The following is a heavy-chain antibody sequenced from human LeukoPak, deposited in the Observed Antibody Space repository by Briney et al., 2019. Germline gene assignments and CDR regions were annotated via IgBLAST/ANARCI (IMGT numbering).Heavy chain of an antibody. V-gene: IGHV3-15*01. CDR1: GLTFSNAW. J-gene: IGHJ5*02. CDR2: IKSKTDGGTT. CDR3: TTVGFACSSTSCFNWFDP. D-gene: IGHD2-2*01. Sequence: GGSLRLSCAASGLTFSNAWMSWVRQAPGKGLEWVGRIKSKTDGGTTDYAAPVKGRFTISRDDSKNTLYLQMNSLKTEDTAVYYCTTVGFACSSTSCFNWFDPWGQGTLVTVSS.